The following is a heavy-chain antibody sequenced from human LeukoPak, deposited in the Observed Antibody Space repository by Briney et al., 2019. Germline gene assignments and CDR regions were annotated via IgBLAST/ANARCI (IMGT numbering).Heavy chain of an antibody. Sequence: ASVKVSCKASGYTFTGYYMHWVRQAPGQGLEWMGRINPNSGGTNYAQKFQGRVTMTRDTSISTAYIELSRLRSDDTAVYYCARDKRVYYGSGSQYWGQGTLVTVSS. CDR1: GYTFTGYY. CDR3: ARDKRVYYGSGSQY. J-gene: IGHJ4*02. V-gene: IGHV1-2*06. D-gene: IGHD3-10*01. CDR2: INPNSGGT.